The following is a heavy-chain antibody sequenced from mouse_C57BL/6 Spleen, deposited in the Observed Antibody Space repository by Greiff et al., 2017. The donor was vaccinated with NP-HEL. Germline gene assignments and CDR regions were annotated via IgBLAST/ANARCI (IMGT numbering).Heavy chain of an antibody. V-gene: IGHV2-5*01. CDR2: IWRGGST. CDR1: GFSLTSYG. CDR3: AKKESYYAMDY. Sequence: VKLMESGPGLVQPSQSLSITCTASGFSLTSYGVHWVRQSPGKGLEWLGVIWRGGSTAYNAAFMSRMSITKDNSKSQVFFKMNSLQADDTAIYYCAKKESYYAMDYWGQGTSVTVSS. J-gene: IGHJ4*01.